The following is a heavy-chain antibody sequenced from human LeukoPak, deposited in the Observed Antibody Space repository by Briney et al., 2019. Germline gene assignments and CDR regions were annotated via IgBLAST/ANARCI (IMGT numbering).Heavy chain of an antibody. CDR2: IYYSGST. D-gene: IGHD3-10*01. CDR3: ARDRVARITMVRGDAEFDP. CDR1: GGSISSGGYY. Sequence: SETLSLTCTVSGGSISSGGYYWSWIRQHPGKGLEWIGYIYYSGSTYYNPSLKSRVTISVDTSKNQFSLKLSTVTAADTAVYYCARDRVARITMVRGDAEFDPWGQGTLVTVSS. V-gene: IGHV4-31*03. J-gene: IGHJ5*02.